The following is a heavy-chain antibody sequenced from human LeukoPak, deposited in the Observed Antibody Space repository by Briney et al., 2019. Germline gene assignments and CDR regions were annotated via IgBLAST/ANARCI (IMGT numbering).Heavy chain of an antibody. CDR3: ARGANYGDYGEYFQH. V-gene: IGHV3-66*01. J-gene: IGHJ1*01. Sequence: GGSLRLSCAASGFTVSSNYMSWVRQAPGKGLEWVSVIYSGGSTYYADSVKGRFTISRDNSKNTLYLQMNSLRAEDTAVYYCARGANYGDYGEYFQHWGQGTLVTVSS. CDR1: GFTVSSNY. CDR2: IYSGGST. D-gene: IGHD4-17*01.